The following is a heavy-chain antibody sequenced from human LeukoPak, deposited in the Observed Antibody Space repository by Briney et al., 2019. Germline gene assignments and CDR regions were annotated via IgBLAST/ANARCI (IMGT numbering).Heavy chain of an antibody. CDR3: ARHHSGSYYYDWYFDL. D-gene: IGHD1-26*01. CDR1: GYSFTSYW. J-gene: IGHJ2*01. CDR2: IYPGDCDT. V-gene: IGHV5-51*01. Sequence: GESQDISCKGSGYSFTSYWIGWVPQMPGKGLEWMGIIYPGDCDTRYRTSFQVQVTISADKSISTAYLQWSSLKASDTAMYYCARHHSGSYYYDWYFDLWGRGTPVPRSS.